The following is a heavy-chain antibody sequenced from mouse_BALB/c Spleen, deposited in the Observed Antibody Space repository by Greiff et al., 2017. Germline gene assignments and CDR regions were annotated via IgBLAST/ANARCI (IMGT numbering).Heavy chain of an antibody. Sequence: VQLQQPGAELVKPGASVKLSCKASGYTFTSYWMHWVKQRPGQGLEWIGEINPSNGRTNYNEKFKSKATLTVDKSSSTAYMQLSSLTSEDSAVYYCARWDYGNYGYYAMDYWGQGTSVTVSS. CDR3: ARWDYGNYGYYAMDY. CDR2: INPSNGRT. D-gene: IGHD2-1*01. CDR1: GYTFTSYW. J-gene: IGHJ4*01. V-gene: IGHV1S81*02.